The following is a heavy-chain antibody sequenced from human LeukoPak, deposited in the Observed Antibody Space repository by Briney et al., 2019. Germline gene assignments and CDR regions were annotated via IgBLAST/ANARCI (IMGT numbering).Heavy chain of an antibody. Sequence: SQTLSLTCTVSGGSISSGGYYWSWIRQHPGKGLEWIGYIYYSGSTYYNPSLKSRVTISVDTSKNQFSLKLSSVTAADTAVYYCAWTVLKVYYFDYWGQGTLVTVSS. CDR1: GGSISSGGYY. D-gene: IGHD3/OR15-3a*01. CDR2: IYYSGST. V-gene: IGHV4-31*03. CDR3: AWTVLKVYYFDY. J-gene: IGHJ4*02.